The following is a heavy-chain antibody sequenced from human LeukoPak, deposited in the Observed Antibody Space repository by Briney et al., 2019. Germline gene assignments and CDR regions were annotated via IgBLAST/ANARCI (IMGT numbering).Heavy chain of an antibody. CDR3: ARKLRDAPFDY. J-gene: IGHJ4*02. V-gene: IGHV4-34*01. Sequence: KPSETLSLTCAVYGGSFSGYYWSWIRQPPGKGPEWIGEINHSGSTNYNPSLKSRVTISVDTSKNQFSLKLSSVTAADTAVYYCARKLRDAPFDYWGQGTLVTVSS. D-gene: IGHD4-17*01. CDR1: GGSFSGYY. CDR2: INHSGST.